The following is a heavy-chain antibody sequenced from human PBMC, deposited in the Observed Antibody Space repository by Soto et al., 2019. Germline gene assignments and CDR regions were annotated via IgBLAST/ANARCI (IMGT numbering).Heavy chain of an antibody. D-gene: IGHD2-2*01. CDR2: IYYSGTT. CDR1: GGSISSGGYY. Sequence: SETLSLTCTVPGGSISSGGYYWSWIRQHPGKGLEWIGYIYYSGTTYYNPSLKSRVTISVDTSKNQFSLKLSSVSAADTALYYCARCSLVVVPAPGFDPWGRGTLVTV. CDR3: ARCSLVVVPAPGFDP. J-gene: IGHJ5*02. V-gene: IGHV4-31*03.